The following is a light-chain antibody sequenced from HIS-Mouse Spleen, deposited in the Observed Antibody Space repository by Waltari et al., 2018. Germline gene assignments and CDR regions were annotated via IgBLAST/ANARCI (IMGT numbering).Light chain of an antibody. CDR2: EDS. CDR3: YSTDSSGNHRV. Sequence: SYELTQPPSVSVSPGQTARITCSGDALPKKYAYWYQQKSGQAPVLVIYEDSKRPSGLTERIAGSSSGTMATLTISGAQVEDEADYYCYSTDSSGNHRVFGGGTKLTVL. CDR1: ALPKKY. V-gene: IGLV3-10*01. J-gene: IGLJ2*01.